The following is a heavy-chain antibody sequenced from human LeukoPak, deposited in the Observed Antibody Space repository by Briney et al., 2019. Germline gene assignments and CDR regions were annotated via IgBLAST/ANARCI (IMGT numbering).Heavy chain of an antibody. V-gene: IGHV1-8*03. CDR1: GYTFTDRY. CDR2: MNPNSGNT. J-gene: IGHJ4*02. D-gene: IGHD3-22*01. Sequence: GASVKVSCKASGYTFTDRYMHWVRQAPGQGLEWMGWMNPNSGNTGYAQKFQGRVTITRNTSISTAYMELSSLRSEDTAVYYCARGPEYTMIVVVHPYYFDYWGQGTLVTVSS. CDR3: ARGPEYTMIVVVHPYYFDY.